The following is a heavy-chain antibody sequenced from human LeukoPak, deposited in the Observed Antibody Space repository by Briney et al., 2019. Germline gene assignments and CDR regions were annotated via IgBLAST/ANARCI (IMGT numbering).Heavy chain of an antibody. CDR1: GYTFTSYG. D-gene: IGHD3-16*02. Sequence: ASVKVSCKASGYTFTSYGISWVRQAPGQGREWMGWISAYNGNTNYAQKFQSRVTMTTDTSTSTAYMELRSLRSDDTAVYYCARERDDYVWGSYRPLDYWGQGTPVTVSS. CDR2: ISAYNGNT. CDR3: ARERDDYVWGSYRPLDY. V-gene: IGHV1-18*01. J-gene: IGHJ4*02.